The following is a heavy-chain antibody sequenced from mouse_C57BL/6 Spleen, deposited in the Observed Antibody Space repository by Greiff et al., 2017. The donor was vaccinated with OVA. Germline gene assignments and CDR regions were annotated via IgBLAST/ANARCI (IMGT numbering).Heavy chain of an antibody. CDR2: INPNNGGT. J-gene: IGHJ2*01. V-gene: IGHV1-26*01. D-gene: IGHD2-1*01. Sequence: EVQLQQSGPELVKPGASVKISCKASGYTFTDYYMNWVKQSHGKSLEWIGDINPNNGGTSYNQKFKGKATLTVDKSSSTAYMELRSLTSEDSAVYYCARGGNSYFDYWGQGTTLTVSS. CDR3: ARGGNSYFDY. CDR1: GYTFTDYY.